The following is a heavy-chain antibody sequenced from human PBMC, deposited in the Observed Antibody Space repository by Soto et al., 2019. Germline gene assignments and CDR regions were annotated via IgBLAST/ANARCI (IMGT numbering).Heavy chain of an antibody. CDR3: PRGGGGWDS. J-gene: IGHJ4*02. CDR2: MYTGGRT. CDR1: GFTVTGDQ. D-gene: IGHD6-19*01. Sequence: VHVVESGGGLIQPGGSRRLSCVPSGFTVTGDQMNWVRQAPGKGLEWVSNMYTGGRTFYADSVRGRFTISRDETKNILYLQMDSLRVEDTAVYYCPRGGGGWDSWGQGSLVTVSS. V-gene: IGHV3-53*01.